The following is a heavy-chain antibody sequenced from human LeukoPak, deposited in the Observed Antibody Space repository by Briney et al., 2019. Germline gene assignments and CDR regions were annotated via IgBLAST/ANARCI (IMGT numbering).Heavy chain of an antibody. D-gene: IGHD3-10*01. J-gene: IGHJ6*02. CDR2: IWYDGGNK. CDR1: GFTFSSYG. Sequence: GGSLRLSCGASGFTFSSYGMHWVRQAPGKGLEWVAVIWYDGGNKYYADSVKGRFAISRDNSKNTQYLQMNSLRAEDTAVYYCARDVKGRGYYFYGMDVWGQGTTVTVSS. V-gene: IGHV3-33*01. CDR3: ARDVKGRGYYFYGMDV.